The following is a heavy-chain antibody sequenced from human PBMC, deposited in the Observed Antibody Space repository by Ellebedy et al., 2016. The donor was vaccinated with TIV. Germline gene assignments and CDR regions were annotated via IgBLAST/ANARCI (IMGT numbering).Heavy chain of an antibody. CDR2: ISYDVSNK. D-gene: IGHD1-26*01. J-gene: IGHJ4*02. CDR1: GFTFRSYA. Sequence: GGSLRPSCAASGFTFRSYAIHWVRQAPGKGLERVALISYDVSNKYYADSVKGRFTISRDNSKNTLYLQMNSLRLEDTAVYYCAGDFEYSGSLDYWGQGTLVTVSS. CDR3: AGDFEYSGSLDY. V-gene: IGHV3-30-3*01.